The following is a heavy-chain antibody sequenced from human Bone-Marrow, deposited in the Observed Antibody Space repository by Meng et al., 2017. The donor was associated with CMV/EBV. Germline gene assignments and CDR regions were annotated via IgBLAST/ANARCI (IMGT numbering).Heavy chain of an antibody. V-gene: IGHV1-46*01. Sequence: ASVKVSCKASGYTFTSYYMHWVRQAPGQGLEWMGIINPSGGSTSYAQKFQGRVTMTRDTSTSTVYMELSSLRSEDTAVYYCASTVVVPAATSYYYYYYGMDVWGQGTTVTVSS. CDR3: ASTVVVPAATSYYYYYYGMDV. CDR1: GYTFTSYY. J-gene: IGHJ6*02. CDR2: INPSGGST. D-gene: IGHD2-2*01.